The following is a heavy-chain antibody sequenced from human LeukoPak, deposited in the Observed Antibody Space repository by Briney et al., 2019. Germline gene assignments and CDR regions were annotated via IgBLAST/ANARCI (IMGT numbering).Heavy chain of an antibody. CDR3: ARRRLGSGGWFPFDY. CDR1: GYTFTTYG. J-gene: IGHJ4*02. Sequence: ASVKVSCKASGYTFTTYGISWVRQAPGQGLEWMGWTSASKGNTNYAQKFQDRVSLTTATSTRTAYMELRSLTSDDTAVYYCARRRLGSGGWFPFDYWGQGTLVTVSS. D-gene: IGHD2-15*01. CDR2: TSASKGNT. V-gene: IGHV1-18*01.